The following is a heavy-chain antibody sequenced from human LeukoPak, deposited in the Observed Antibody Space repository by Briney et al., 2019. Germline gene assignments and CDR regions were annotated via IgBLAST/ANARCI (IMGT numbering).Heavy chain of an antibody. V-gene: IGHV4-39*07. CDR2: LYYSGST. D-gene: IGHD2-8*02. Sequence: PSETLSLTCSVSGGSISSNSYYWGWIRQPPGKGLEWIGSLYYSGSTYYNPSLKSRVTISVDTSKNQFSLKLSSVTAADTAVYYCARGWRGMEVWFDPWGQGTLVTVSS. CDR1: GGSISSNSYY. CDR3: ARGWRGMEVWFDP. J-gene: IGHJ5*02.